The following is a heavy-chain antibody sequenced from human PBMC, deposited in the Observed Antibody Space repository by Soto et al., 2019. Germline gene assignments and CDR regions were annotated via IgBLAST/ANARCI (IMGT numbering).Heavy chain of an antibody. D-gene: IGHD3-16*02. CDR3: TTDRRYDYIWGSYRHFDY. J-gene: IGHJ4*02. Sequence: DVQLVESGGGLVKPGGSLTLSCAASGFAFSNAWMSWVRQAPGKGLEWVGRIRSKTDGGATDYSAPVKGRFTISRDDSEITLYLEMNSLKTEDTAVYYCTTDRRYDYIWGSYRHFDYWGQGTLVTVSS. CDR1: GFAFSNAW. CDR2: IRSKTDGGAT. V-gene: IGHV3-15*01.